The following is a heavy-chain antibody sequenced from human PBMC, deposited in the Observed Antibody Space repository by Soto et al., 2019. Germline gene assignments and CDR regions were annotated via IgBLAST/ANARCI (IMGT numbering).Heavy chain of an antibody. CDR1: GFTFSGSA. D-gene: IGHD6-13*01. Sequence: EVQLVESGGGLVQPGGSLKLSCAASGFTFSGSAMHWVRQASGKGLEWVGRIRIKAKSYATVYAASVKGSFTISRDDSKNTAYLQMNSLKTEDTAVYYCTRLGIAAAGTDYWGQGTLVTVSS. CDR3: TRLGIAAAGTDY. V-gene: IGHV3-73*02. J-gene: IGHJ4*02. CDR2: IRIKAKSYAT.